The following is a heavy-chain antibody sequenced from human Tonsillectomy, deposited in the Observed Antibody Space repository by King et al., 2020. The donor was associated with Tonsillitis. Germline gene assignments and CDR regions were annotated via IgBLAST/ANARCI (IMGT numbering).Heavy chain of an antibody. V-gene: IGHV1-18*01. Sequence: VQLVESGAEVKKPGASVKVSCKGSDYTFSSFGITWVRQAPGQGLEWMGWISIYNGNTTYVEKFQGRVTMTPDTPTSPAYMELRSPRSDDTAVYYCAEVLGYCSSSSCYYWFDTWGQGTLVTVSS. D-gene: IGHD2-2*01. J-gene: IGHJ5*02. CDR3: AEVLGYCSSSSCYYWFDT. CDR2: ISIYNGNT. CDR1: DYTFSSFG.